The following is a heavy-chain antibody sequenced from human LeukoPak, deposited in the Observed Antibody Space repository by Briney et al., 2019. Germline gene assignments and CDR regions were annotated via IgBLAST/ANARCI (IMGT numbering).Heavy chain of an antibody. J-gene: IGHJ6*02. D-gene: IGHD1-14*01. CDR2: IYYSGST. CDR1: GGSISSYY. Sequence: SETLSLTCTVSGGSISSYYWSWIRQPPGKGLEWIGYIYYSGSTYYNPSLKSRVTISVDTSKNQFSLKLSSVTAADTAVYYCARERSVFVYHGMDVWGQGTTVTVSS. CDR3: ARERSVFVYHGMDV. V-gene: IGHV4-59*12.